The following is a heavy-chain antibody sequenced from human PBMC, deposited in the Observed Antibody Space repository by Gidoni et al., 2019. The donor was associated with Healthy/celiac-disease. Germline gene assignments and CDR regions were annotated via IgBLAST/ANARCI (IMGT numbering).Heavy chain of an antibody. CDR1: GGSISSSSYY. J-gene: IGHJ4*02. Sequence: QLQLQESGPGLVKPSETLSLTCTVSGGSISSSSYYWGWIRQPPGKGLEWIGSIYYSGSTYYNPSLKSRVTISVDTSKNQFSLKLSSVTAADTAVYYCASLSYYDILTGYYLPFDYWGQGTLVTVSS. CDR2: IYYSGST. V-gene: IGHV4-39*01. CDR3: ASLSYYDILTGYYLPFDY. D-gene: IGHD3-9*01.